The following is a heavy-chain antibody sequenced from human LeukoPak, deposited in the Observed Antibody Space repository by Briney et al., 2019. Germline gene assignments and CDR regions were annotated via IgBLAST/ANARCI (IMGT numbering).Heavy chain of an antibody. J-gene: IGHJ4*02. D-gene: IGHD5-12*01. Sequence: SVKVSCKASGGTFSSYAISWVRQAPGQGLEWMGGIIPIFGTANYAQKFQGRVTITADESTSTAHMELSSLRSEDTAVYYCASNSVATIDPPDYWGQGTLVTVSS. CDR1: GGTFSSYA. CDR3: ASNSVATIDPPDY. CDR2: IIPIFGTA. V-gene: IGHV1-69*13.